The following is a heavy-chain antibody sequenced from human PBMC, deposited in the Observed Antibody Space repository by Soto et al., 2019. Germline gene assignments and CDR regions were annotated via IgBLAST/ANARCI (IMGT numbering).Heavy chain of an antibody. D-gene: IGHD1-26*01. CDR1: GDSITGSY. Sequence: QVQLRESGPGRVKPSETLSLTCTVSGDSITGSYWSWIRQPPGKTLEWIGYIYHSGTTTHNPSLQSRVTISVDPSTNQFSLRLTSGITADTAGYYCARDMPYAAGSRAGCDYWGQGILVTVTS. J-gene: IGHJ4*02. CDR3: ARDMPYAAGSRAGCDY. V-gene: IGHV4-59*01. CDR2: IYHSGTT.